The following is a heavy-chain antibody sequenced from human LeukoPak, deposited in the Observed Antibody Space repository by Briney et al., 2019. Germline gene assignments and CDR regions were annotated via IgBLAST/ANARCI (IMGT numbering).Heavy chain of an antibody. CDR2: INPNSGGT. CDR3: AMSLDGPTVTTHFDP. V-gene: IGHV1-2*02. D-gene: IGHD4-17*01. J-gene: IGHJ5*02. CDR1: GYTFTGYY. Sequence: GASVKVSCKASGYTFTGYYMHWVRQAPGQGLEWMGWINPNSGGTNYAQKFQGRVTMTRDTSISTAYMELSRLRSDDTAVYYCAMSLDGPTVTTHFDPWGQGTLVTVSS.